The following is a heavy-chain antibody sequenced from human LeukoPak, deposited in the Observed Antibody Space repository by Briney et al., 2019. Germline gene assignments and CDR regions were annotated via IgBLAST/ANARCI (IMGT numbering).Heavy chain of an antibody. J-gene: IGHJ5*02. CDR1: GGSISSGVYY. D-gene: IGHD6-13*01. Sequence: SETLSLTCTVSGGSISSGVYYWSWIRQHPGKGLEWIGEINHSGSTNYNPSLKSRVTISVDTSKNQFSLKLSSVTAADTAVYYCARGLPKGIRPLSSSWTRLSWFDPWGQGTLVTVSS. CDR3: ARGLPKGIRPLSSSWTRLSWFDP. V-gene: IGHV4-31*03. CDR2: INHSGST.